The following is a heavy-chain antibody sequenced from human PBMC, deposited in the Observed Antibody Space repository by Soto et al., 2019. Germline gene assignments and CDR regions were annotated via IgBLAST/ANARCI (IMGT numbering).Heavy chain of an antibody. V-gene: IGHV3-30*18. D-gene: IGHD3-9*01. CDR1: GFTFSSYG. CDR3: AKQEEIQYFDWLFNFEY. CDR2: RSYDGSNK. Sequence: QVQLVESGGGVVQPGRSLRLSCAASGFTFSSYGMHWVRQAPGKGLEWVAVRSYDGSNKYYADSVKGRFTISRDNSKNTLYLQMNSLRAEDTAVYYCAKQEEIQYFDWLFNFEYWGQGTLVTVSS. J-gene: IGHJ4*02.